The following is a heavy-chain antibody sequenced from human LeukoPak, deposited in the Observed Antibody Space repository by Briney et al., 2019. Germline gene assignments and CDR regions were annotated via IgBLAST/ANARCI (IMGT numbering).Heavy chain of an antibody. CDR3: AKGGSYYYDTSGYFGY. CDR1: GFTFSSYS. Sequence: GGSLRLSCAASGFTFSSYSMNWVRQAPGKGLEWVSSISSSSSYIYYADSVKGRFTISRDNAKNSLYLQMNSLRAEDTAVYYCAKGGSYYYDTSGYFGYWGQGTLVTVSS. CDR2: ISSSSSYI. D-gene: IGHD3-22*01. J-gene: IGHJ4*02. V-gene: IGHV3-21*01.